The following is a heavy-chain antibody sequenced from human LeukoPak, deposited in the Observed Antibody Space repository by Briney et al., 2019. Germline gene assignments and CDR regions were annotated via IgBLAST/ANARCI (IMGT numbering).Heavy chain of an antibody. CDR1: GFTFNSNA. D-gene: IGHD3-22*01. J-gene: IGHJ4*02. Sequence: PGGSLRLSCAASGFTFNSNAMTWVRQAPGKGLEWVSTISSSGISTYYAASVKGRFTISRDFSKNTVFLHMNSLRAEDTAMYYCARGDDSGYYDYFDYWGQGALVTVSS. CDR3: ARGDDSGYYDYFDY. V-gene: IGHV3-23*01. CDR2: ISSSGIST.